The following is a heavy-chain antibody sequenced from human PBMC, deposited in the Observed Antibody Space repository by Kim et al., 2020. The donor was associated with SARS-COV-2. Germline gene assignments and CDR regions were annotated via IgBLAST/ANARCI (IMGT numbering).Heavy chain of an antibody. J-gene: IGHJ4*02. D-gene: IGHD3-3*01. Sequence: KFQGRVTITADKSTSTAYMELSSLRSEDTAVYYCARDPNTIFGVPSNFDYWGQGTLVTVSS. V-gene: IGHV1-69*04. CDR3: ARDPNTIFGVPSNFDY.